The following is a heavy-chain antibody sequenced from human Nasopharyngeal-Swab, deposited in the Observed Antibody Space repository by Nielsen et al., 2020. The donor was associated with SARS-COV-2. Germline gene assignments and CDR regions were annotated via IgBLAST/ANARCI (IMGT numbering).Heavy chain of an antibody. CDR3: STVKNVASAADY. Sequence: GESLKISCAASGFTFSNVWMTWVRQAPGKRLEWVGRIKSKSGGEETDYAAPVKGRFTIARDDSSNTLYLQMDSLKTEDTAIYYCSTVKNVASAADYWGQGTPVTVSS. CDR1: GFTFSNVW. J-gene: IGHJ4*02. V-gene: IGHV3-15*05. D-gene: IGHD6-13*01. CDR2: IKSKSGGEET.